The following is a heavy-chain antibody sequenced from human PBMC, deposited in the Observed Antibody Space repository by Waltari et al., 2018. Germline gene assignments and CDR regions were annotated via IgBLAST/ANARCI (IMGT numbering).Heavy chain of an antibody. Sequence: QVQLQQWGAGLLKPSETLSLTCAVYGGSFSGYYWSWIRQPPGKGLEWIGEINHSGSTNYTPPLKSGVTISVDTPKNQFSLKLSSVTAADTAVYYCARRWVRYFDWLLVPERPTHFDYWGQGTLVTVSS. J-gene: IGHJ4*02. V-gene: IGHV4-34*01. CDR1: GGSFSGYY. D-gene: IGHD3-9*01. CDR3: ARRWVRYFDWLLVPERPTHFDY. CDR2: INHSGST.